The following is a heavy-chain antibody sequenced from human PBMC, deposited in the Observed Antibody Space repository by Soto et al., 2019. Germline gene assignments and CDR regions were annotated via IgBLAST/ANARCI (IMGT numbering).Heavy chain of an antibody. CDR2: SSATGSGT. Sequence: EMQLLESGGGLVQPGGSLRLSCAVSGFTFSSYGMTWVRQDPGKGLEWNSFSSATGSGTYYADSVKGRFTISRDNSKNTLYLQMTSLRGDDTAVYYCAKDRRAGGNYGFYSDFWGQGALVIVSS. V-gene: IGHV3-23*01. J-gene: IGHJ4*02. CDR1: GFTFSSYG. D-gene: IGHD1-7*01. CDR3: AKDRRAGGNYGFYSDF.